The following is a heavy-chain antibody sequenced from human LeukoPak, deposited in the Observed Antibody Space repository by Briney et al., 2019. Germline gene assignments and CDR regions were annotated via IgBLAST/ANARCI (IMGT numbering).Heavy chain of an antibody. CDR2: INPNSGGT. CDR3: AREGESGYQVNWFDP. V-gene: IGHV1-2*02. D-gene: IGHD3-3*01. Sequence: ASVKVSCKASGYTFTGHYMHWVRQAPGQGLEWMGWINPNSGGTNYAQKFQGRVTMTRDTSISTAYMELSRLRSDDTAVYYCAREGESGYQVNWFDPWGQGTLVTVSS. J-gene: IGHJ5*02. CDR1: GYTFTGHY.